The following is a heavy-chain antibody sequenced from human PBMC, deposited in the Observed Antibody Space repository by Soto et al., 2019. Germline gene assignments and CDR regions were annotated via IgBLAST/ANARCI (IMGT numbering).Heavy chain of an antibody. Sequence: QVQLVESGGGVVQPGRSLRLSCAASGLSFSHYGMHWVRQAPGKGLEWVAVTSFNGNNKWYTDSVKGRFTISRDNSKNTLYLQMDSLRDEDTAVYYCARDSNRENYLEHWGPGTLVTVSS. CDR1: GLSFSHYG. J-gene: IGHJ4*02. CDR3: ARDSNRENYLEH. CDR2: TSFNGNNK. V-gene: IGHV3-30*03.